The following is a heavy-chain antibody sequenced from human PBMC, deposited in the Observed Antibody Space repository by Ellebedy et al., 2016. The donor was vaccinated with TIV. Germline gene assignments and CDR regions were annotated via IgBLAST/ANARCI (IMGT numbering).Heavy chain of an antibody. V-gene: IGHV1-46*04. J-gene: IGHJ4*02. CDR1: GYTFTDYY. CDR2: FNPRGGSS. CDR3: ARGGSYYYENSGYFDS. D-gene: IGHD3-22*01. Sequence: AASVKVSCKASGYTFTDYYIHWVRQAPGQGLEWMGVFNPRGGSSRHTQPLQGRVTMTRDTSTAGMVYMELSRLISEDTAVYYCARGGSYYYENSGYFDSWGQGTLVTVSS.